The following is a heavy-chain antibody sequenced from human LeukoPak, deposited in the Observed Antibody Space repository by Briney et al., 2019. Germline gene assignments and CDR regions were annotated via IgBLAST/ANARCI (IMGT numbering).Heavy chain of an antibody. V-gene: IGHV3-74*01. CDR3: ARDSDCSSTGCPSDYYYYYMDV. Sequence: GGSLRLSCAASGFTFSSYAMSWVRQAPGKGLVWVSRINSDGSSTSYADSVKGRFTISRDNAKNTLYLQMNSLRAEDTAVYYCARDSDCSSTGCPSDYYYYYMDVWGKGTTVTVSS. J-gene: IGHJ6*03. CDR1: GFTFSSYA. CDR2: INSDGSST. D-gene: IGHD2-2*01.